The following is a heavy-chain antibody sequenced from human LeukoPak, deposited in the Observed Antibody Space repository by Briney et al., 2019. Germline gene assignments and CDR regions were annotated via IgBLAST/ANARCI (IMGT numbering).Heavy chain of an antibody. V-gene: IGHV4-39*01. CDR3: ARHSYYDSSGYYYAY. D-gene: IGHD3-22*01. CDR2: IYYSGST. J-gene: IGHJ4*02. Sequence: PSETLSLTCTVSGDSIRSSSYYWGWIRQPPGKGLEWVGSIYYSGSTFYNPSLKSRVTIYVDMSKNQFPLKLSSVTAADTAVYYCARHSYYDSSGYYYAYWGQGTLVTVSS. CDR1: GDSIRSSSYY.